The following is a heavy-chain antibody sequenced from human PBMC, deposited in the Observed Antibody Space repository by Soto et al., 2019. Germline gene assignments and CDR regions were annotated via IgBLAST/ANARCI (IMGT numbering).Heavy chain of an antibody. D-gene: IGHD3-9*01. J-gene: IGHJ6*02. CDR1: GGTFSSYT. CDR2: IIPILGIA. Sequence: GASVKVSCKASGGTFSSYTISWVRQAPGQGLEWMGRIIPILGIANYAQKFQGRVTITADKSTSTAYMELSSLRSEDTAVYYCARDTSTYYDILTGYYPVDYYYGMDVWGQGTTVTVSS. V-gene: IGHV1-69*04. CDR3: ARDTSTYYDILTGYYPVDYYYGMDV.